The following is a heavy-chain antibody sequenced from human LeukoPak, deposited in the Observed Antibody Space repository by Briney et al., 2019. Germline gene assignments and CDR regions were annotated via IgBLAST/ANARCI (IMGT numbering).Heavy chain of an antibody. J-gene: IGHJ4*02. D-gene: IGHD2-15*01. CDR1: GFTFSSYA. Sequence: GGSLRLSCAASGFTFSSYAMSWVRQAPGKGLEWVSGTSGSGGSTYYAGSVKGRFTISRDNSKNTLYLQMNSLRVEDTAVYYCAKNGGSQCYSHLDSWGQETLVTVSS. CDR3: AKNGGSQCYSHLDS. V-gene: IGHV3-23*01. CDR2: TSGSGGST.